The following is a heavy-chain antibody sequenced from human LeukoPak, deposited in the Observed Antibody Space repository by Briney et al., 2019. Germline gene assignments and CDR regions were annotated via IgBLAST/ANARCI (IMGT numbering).Heavy chain of an antibody. CDR3: AKESWWFGELLAAFDY. D-gene: IGHD3-10*01. Sequence: GGSLRLSCAASGFTFSSYAMSWVRQAPGKGLEWVSAISGSGGSTYYADSVKGRFTISRDNSKNTLYLQMNSLRAEDTAVYYCAKESWWFGELLAAFDYWGQGTLVTVSS. CDR1: GFTFSSYA. CDR2: ISGSGGST. J-gene: IGHJ4*02. V-gene: IGHV3-23*01.